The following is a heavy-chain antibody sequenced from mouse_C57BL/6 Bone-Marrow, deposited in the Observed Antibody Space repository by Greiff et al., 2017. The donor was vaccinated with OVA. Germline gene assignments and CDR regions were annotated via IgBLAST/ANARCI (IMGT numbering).Heavy chain of an antibody. D-gene: IGHD1-1*01. Sequence: EVKLMESGGGLVKPGGSLKLSCAASGFTFSDYGMHWVRQAPEKGLEWVAYISSGSSTIYYADTVKGRFTISRDNAKNTLFLQMTSLRSEDTAMYYCASLLYYGSSYDWYFDVWAQGPRSPSPQ. J-gene: IGHJ1*03. V-gene: IGHV5-17*01. CDR2: ISSGSSTI. CDR3: ASLLYYGSSYDWYFDV. CDR1: GFTFSDYG.